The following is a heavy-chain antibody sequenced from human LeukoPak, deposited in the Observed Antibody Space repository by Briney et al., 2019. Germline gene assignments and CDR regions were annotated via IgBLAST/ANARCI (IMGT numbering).Heavy chain of an antibody. V-gene: IGHV3-30*02. J-gene: IGHJ4*02. Sequence: GGSLRLSCAASGFTFSTYGMHWVRQAPGKGLEWVTFIQYDGTDKYYADSVKGRFTISRDNSKNTVFLHMSSLRTEDTAVYYCARSLTMVRAYDYWGQGTLVTVSS. CDR1: GFTFSTYG. CDR2: IQYDGTDK. D-gene: IGHD3-10*01. CDR3: ARSLTMVRAYDY.